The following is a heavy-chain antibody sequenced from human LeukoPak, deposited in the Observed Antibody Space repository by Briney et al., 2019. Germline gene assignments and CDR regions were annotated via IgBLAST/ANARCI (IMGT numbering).Heavy chain of an antibody. Sequence: SETLSLTCTVSGGSISSYYWSWIRQPPGKGLEWIGYIYYSGSTNYNPSLKSRVTISVDTSKNQFSLKLSSVTAADTAVYYCARRNIIAAALWGQGTLVTVSS. J-gene: IGHJ1*01. CDR1: GGSISSYY. CDR3: ARRNIIAAAL. V-gene: IGHV4-59*12. CDR2: IYYSGST. D-gene: IGHD6-13*01.